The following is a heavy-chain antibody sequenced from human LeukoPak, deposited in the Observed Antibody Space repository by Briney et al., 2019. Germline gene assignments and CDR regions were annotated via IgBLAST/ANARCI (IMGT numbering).Heavy chain of an antibody. V-gene: IGHV4-34*01. D-gene: IGHD1-26*01. CDR1: GGSFSGYY. J-gene: IGHJ6*02. Sequence: SETLSLTCAVYGGSFSGYYWSWIRQPPGKGLEWIGEINHSGSTNYNPSLKSRVTISVDTSKNQFSLKLSSVTAADTAVYYCARCGVPHYWYYGMDVWGQGTTATVSS. CDR2: INHSGST. CDR3: ARCGVPHYWYYGMDV.